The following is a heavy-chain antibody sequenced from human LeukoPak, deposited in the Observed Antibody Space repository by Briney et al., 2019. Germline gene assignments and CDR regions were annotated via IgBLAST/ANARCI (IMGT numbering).Heavy chain of an antibody. V-gene: IGHV1-18*01. D-gene: IGHD5-12*01. CDR1: GYTFTSYS. Sequence: ASVKVSCKAFGYTFTSYSISWVRQAPGQGLEWMGWISAYNGNTNYAQKLQGRVTMTTDTSTSTAYMELRSLRSDDTAVYYCAREKRGYSGYDFGVDYWGQGTLVTVSS. CDR3: AREKRGYSGYDFGVDY. CDR2: ISAYNGNT. J-gene: IGHJ4*02.